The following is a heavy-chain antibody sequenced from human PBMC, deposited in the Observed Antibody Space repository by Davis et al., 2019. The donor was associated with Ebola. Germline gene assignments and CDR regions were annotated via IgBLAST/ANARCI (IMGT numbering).Heavy chain of an antibody. D-gene: IGHD6-13*01. CDR1: GYTFTSYG. CDR3: ARVGWASSYLFDH. Sequence: AASVKVSCKASGYTFTSYGISWVRQAPGQGLEWMGWISAYNGDTDYAQNLRARVTMTTDTSTSTAYMELSSLTSEDTAVYYCARVGWASSYLFDHWGQGTLVTVSS. V-gene: IGHV1-18*04. CDR2: ISAYNGDT. J-gene: IGHJ4*02.